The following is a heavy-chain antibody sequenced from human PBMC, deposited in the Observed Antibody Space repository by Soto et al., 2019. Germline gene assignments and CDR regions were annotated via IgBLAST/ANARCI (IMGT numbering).Heavy chain of an antibody. CDR1: GYSFTSYW. CDR3: ARHADWNKFGMDV. D-gene: IGHD1-1*01. V-gene: IGHV5-51*01. Sequence: GESLKISCKGSGYSFTSYWIGWVRQMPGKGLEWMGIIYPGDSDTRYSPSFQGQVTISADKSISTAYLQWSSLKASDTAMYYCARHADWNKFGMDVWGQGTTVTVSS. J-gene: IGHJ6*02. CDR2: IYPGDSDT.